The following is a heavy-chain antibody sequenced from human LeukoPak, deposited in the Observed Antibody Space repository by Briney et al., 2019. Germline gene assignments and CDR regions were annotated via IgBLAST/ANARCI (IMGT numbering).Heavy chain of an antibody. J-gene: IGHJ4*02. CDR3: AKYLGNSWSADY. CDR2: ISGSGGST. Sequence: GGSLRLSCAASGFTFSSYAMSWIRQAPGKGLEWVSAISGSGGSTYYADSVKGRFTISRDNSKNTLYLQMNSLRAEDTAVYYCAKYLGNSWSADYWGQGTLVTVSS. CDR1: GFTFSSYA. D-gene: IGHD6-13*01. V-gene: IGHV3-23*01.